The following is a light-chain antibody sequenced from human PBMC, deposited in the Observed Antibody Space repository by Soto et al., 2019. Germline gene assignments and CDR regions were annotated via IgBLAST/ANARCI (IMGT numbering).Light chain of an antibody. J-gene: IGKJ1*01. V-gene: IGKV1-27*01. Sequence: DLQMTQSPSSLSASVGDSVTITCRASQGISNYLAWYQQKPGKVPKLLIYAESTLQSGVPYRLSGSGSGTDFNLTISRLQPEDVATYYCQXYNSAPRTCGQGTKVDIK. CDR2: AES. CDR1: QGISNY. CDR3: QXYNSAPRT.